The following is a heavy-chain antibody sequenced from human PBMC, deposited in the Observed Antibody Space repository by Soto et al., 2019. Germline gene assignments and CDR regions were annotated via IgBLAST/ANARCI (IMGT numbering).Heavy chain of an antibody. J-gene: IGHJ4*02. Sequence: GGSLRLSCAASGFTFSSYAMHWVRQAPGKGLEWVAVISYDGSNKYYVDSVKGRFTISRDNAKNSLYLQMNSLRAEDTAVYYCARRYYDYVWGSYRPTTYYFDYRGQGTLVTVSS. CDR3: ARRYYDYVWGSYRPTTYYFDY. CDR2: ISYDGSNK. D-gene: IGHD3-16*02. V-gene: IGHV3-30-3*01. CDR1: GFTFSSYA.